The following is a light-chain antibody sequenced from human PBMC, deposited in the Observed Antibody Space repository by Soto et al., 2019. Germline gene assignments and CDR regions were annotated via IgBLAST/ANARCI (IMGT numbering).Light chain of an antibody. CDR2: EVS. J-gene: IGLJ3*02. Sequence: QSALTQPASVSGSPGQSITISCTGTSSDVGGYNYVSWYQQHPGKAPKLMIYEVSNRPSGVSNRFSGSKSGNTASLTISGLQAEDEADYYYSSYTSSNTVFGGGTKLTVL. CDR1: SSDVGGYNY. V-gene: IGLV2-14*01. CDR3: SSYTSSNTV.